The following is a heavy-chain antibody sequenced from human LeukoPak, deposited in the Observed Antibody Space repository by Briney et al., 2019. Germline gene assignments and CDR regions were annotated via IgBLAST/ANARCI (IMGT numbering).Heavy chain of an antibody. V-gene: IGHV3-23*01. CDR2: ISGSGGST. J-gene: IGHJ5*02. Sequence: GGSLRLSCAASGFAFSSYAMSWVRQAPGKGLEWVSAISGSGGSTYYADSVKGRFTISRDNSKNTLYLQMNSLRAEDTAVYYCAKDFFLLGELSEYNWFDPWGQGTLVTVSS. CDR3: AKDFFLLGELSEYNWFDP. D-gene: IGHD3-10*01. CDR1: GFAFSSYA.